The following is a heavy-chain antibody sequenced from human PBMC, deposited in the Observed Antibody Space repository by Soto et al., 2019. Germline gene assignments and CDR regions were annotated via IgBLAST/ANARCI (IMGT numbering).Heavy chain of an antibody. V-gene: IGHV1-69*12. CDR3: ARDLYSSSSPGY. Sequence: QVQLVQSGAEVKKPGSSVKVSCKASGGTFSSYAISWVRQAPGHGLEWMGGIIHIFGTANYAQKFQGRVTITADESTSAAYMELSSLRSEDTAVYYCARDLYSSSSPGYWGQGTLVTVSS. CDR2: IIHIFGTA. J-gene: IGHJ4*02. CDR1: GGTFSSYA. D-gene: IGHD6-13*01.